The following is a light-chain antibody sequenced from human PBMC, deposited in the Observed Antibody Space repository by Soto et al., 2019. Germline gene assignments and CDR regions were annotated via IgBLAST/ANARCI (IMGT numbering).Light chain of an antibody. CDR3: SSYTSRSTLV. V-gene: IGLV2-14*01. CDR1: SSDVGAYNS. CDR2: DVS. J-gene: IGLJ1*01. Sequence: QSVLTQPASVSGSPGQSITISCTGTSSDVGAYNSVAWYQHNPGKAPKLMIYDVSNRPSGVSSRFSGSKSANTASLSISGLQADDEADYYCSSYTSRSTLVFGPGTKVTV.